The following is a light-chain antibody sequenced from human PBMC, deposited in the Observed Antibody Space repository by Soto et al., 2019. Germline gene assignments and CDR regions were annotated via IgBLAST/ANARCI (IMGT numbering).Light chain of an antibody. CDR1: SSDVGGYNY. J-gene: IGLJ2*01. CDR3: SSFAGTNNLV. V-gene: IGLV2-8*01. Sequence: QSALTQPPSASGSPGQSVTISCTGTSSDVGGYNYVSWYQQHPGKAPKLMISEVSKRPSGVPDRFSGSKSGTTASLTVSGLXXXXXADYYCSSFAGTNNLVFGGGTKL. CDR2: EVS.